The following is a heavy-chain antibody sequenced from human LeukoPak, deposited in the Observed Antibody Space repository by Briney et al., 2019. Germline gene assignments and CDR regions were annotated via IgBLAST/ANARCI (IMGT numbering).Heavy chain of an antibody. V-gene: IGHV4-34*01. Sequence: SETLSLTCAVYGGSFSGYYWSWIRQPPGKGLEWIGEINHSGSTNYNPSLKSRVTISVDTSKNQFSLKLSPVTAADTAMYYCASEYYYDSSGYSRHAFDIWGQGTMVTVSS. J-gene: IGHJ3*02. CDR2: INHSGST. CDR1: GGSFSGYY. CDR3: ASEYYYDSSGYSRHAFDI. D-gene: IGHD3-22*01.